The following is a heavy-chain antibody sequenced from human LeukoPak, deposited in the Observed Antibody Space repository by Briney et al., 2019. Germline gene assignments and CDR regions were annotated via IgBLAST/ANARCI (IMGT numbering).Heavy chain of an antibody. J-gene: IGHJ4*02. D-gene: IGHD6-19*01. CDR1: GGSIGSNY. Sequence: SETLSLTCTVSGGSIGSNYWTWIRQPPGKGLEYIGYIYYTGATNYDPSLKSRVTISVDTSKNQFSLRLSSVTAADTAVYYCARYGGSGWVIDNWGQGTLVTVSS. V-gene: IGHV4-59*08. CDR3: ARYGGSGWVIDN. CDR2: IYYTGAT.